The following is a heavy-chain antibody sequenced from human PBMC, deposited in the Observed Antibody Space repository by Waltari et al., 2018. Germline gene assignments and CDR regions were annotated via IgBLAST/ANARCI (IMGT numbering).Heavy chain of an antibody. CDR1: GGSFSSSSYY. J-gene: IGHJ4*02. CDR2: IYYSGST. V-gene: IGHV4-39*01. D-gene: IGHD5-12*01. CDR3: ARRWLQSGYFDY. Sequence: QLQLQGSGPGLVKPSGPLSLTCTVSGGSFSSSSYYWGWIRQPPGKGLEWIGTIYYSGSTYDNPSLKSRVTISVDTSKNQCSLKLSSVTAADTAVYYCARRWLQSGYFDYWGQGTLVTVSS.